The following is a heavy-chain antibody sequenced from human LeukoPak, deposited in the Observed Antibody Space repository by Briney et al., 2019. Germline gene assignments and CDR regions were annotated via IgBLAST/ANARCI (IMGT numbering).Heavy chain of an antibody. J-gene: IGHJ4*02. D-gene: IGHD4-11*01. CDR1: GYTFTGYY. Sequence: ASVKVSCKASGYTFTGYYMHWVRQAPGQGLEWMGRINPNSGGTNYAQKFQGRVTMTRDTSISTAYMERSRLRSDDTAVYYCARVRPSNSPYFDYWGQGTLVTVSS. V-gene: IGHV1-2*06. CDR3: ARVRPSNSPYFDY. CDR2: INPNSGGT.